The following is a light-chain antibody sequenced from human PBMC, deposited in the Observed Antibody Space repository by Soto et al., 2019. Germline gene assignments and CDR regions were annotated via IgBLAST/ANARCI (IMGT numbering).Light chain of an antibody. CDR3: QQYGTSPPLT. CDR2: GAT. J-gene: IGKJ4*01. V-gene: IGKV3-20*01. Sequence: EIVLTQSPGTLSLSPGERATLSCRASQSVSSNYLAWYQQKPGQAPRLLIYGATSRATGIPDRFSGSGSATDFILTISRLESEDFAVYYCQQYGTSPPLTFGGGTKVEIK. CDR1: QSVSSNY.